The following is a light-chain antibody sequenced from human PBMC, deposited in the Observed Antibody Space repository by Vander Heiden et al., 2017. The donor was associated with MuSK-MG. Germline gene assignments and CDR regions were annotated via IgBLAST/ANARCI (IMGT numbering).Light chain of an antibody. J-gene: IGKJ1*01. V-gene: IGKV1-39*01. CDR1: QTISIY. Sequence: DIQLTQSPSSLSASVGDRVIITCRASQTISIYLNWFQQKPGKAPKFLIYAASNLQSGVSSRFSGSGSGTEFTLNISSLQPEDFATYYCQQTYTTRGTFGQGTKVEIK. CDR3: QQTYTTRGT. CDR2: AAS.